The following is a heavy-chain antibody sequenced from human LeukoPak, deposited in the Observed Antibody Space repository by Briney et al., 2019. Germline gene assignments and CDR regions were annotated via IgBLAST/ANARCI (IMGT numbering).Heavy chain of an antibody. J-gene: IGHJ3*02. CDR2: IIPIFGTA. D-gene: IGHD1-26*01. Sequence: SVKVSYKASGGTFSSYAISWVRQAPGQGLEWMGGIIPIFGTANYAQKFQGRVTITADESTSTAYMELSSLRSEDTAVYYCARGGGSSTAIDAFDIWGQGTMVTVSS. CDR3: ARGGGSSTAIDAFDI. V-gene: IGHV1-69*01. CDR1: GGTFSSYA.